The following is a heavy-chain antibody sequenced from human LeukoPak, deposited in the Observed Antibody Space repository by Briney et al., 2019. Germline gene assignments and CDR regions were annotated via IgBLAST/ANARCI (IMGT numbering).Heavy chain of an antibody. CDR2: INPNSGGT. CDR3: ARHLSLLLPLGYCTNGVCLPGS. J-gene: IGHJ5*02. CDR1: GYTFTGSY. V-gene: IGHV1-2*02. Sequence: ASVKVSCKASGYTFTGSYLHWVRQAPGEGLEWMGWINPNSGGTSYAQKLQGRVTMTTDTSTSTAYMELRSLRSDDTAVYYCARHLSLLLPLGYCTNGVCLPGSWGQGTLVTVSS. D-gene: IGHD2-8*01.